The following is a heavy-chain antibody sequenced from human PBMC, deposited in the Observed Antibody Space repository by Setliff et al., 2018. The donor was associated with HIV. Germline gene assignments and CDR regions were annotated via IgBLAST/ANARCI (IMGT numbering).Heavy chain of an antibody. J-gene: IGHJ4*02. D-gene: IGHD5-18*01. CDR2: ISSNIVYI. Sequence: PGGSLRLSCAASGFTLSTYTMNWVRQAPGKGLEWISSISSNIVYIYYADSVRGRFTISRDNSRNTLYLHMNSLRAEDTAKYYCARGVDGYNSYFDYWGQGTVVTVSS. V-gene: IGHV3-21*04. CDR1: GFTLSTYT. CDR3: ARGVDGYNSYFDY.